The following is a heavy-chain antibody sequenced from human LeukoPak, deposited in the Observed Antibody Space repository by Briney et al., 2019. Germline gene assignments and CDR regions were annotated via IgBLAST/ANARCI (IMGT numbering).Heavy chain of an antibody. CDR1: GYTFTGYY. V-gene: IGHV1-2*02. CDR2: INPNSGGT. D-gene: IGHD3-9*01. CDR3: ARPQYDILTGHKANDAFDI. J-gene: IGHJ3*02. Sequence: ASVKVSCKASGYTFTGYYMHWVRQAPGQGLEWMGWINPNSGGTNYAQKFQGRVTMTRDTSISTAYMELSRLRSDDTAVYYCARPQYDILTGHKANDAFDIWGQGTMVTGSS.